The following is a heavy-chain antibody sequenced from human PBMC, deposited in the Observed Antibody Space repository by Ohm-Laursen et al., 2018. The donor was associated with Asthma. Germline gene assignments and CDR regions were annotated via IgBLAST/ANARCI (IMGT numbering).Heavy chain of an antibody. V-gene: IGHV3-33*01. CDR1: GFTFSSYG. Sequence: SLRLSCAASGFTFSSYGMHWVRQAPGKGLEWVAVIWYDGSNKYYADSVKGRFTISRDNSKNTLYLQMNSLRAEDTAVYYCARESIVGATGSDYWGQGTLVTVSS. J-gene: IGHJ4*02. D-gene: IGHD1-26*01. CDR3: ARESIVGATGSDY. CDR2: IWYDGSNK.